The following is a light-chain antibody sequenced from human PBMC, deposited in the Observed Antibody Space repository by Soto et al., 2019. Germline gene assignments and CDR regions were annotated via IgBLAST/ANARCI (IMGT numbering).Light chain of an antibody. CDR2: DAS. Sequence: EIVMTQSPATLSVSPGERATLSCRARRSVSSNLAWYQQKPGQAPRLLIYDASIRATGIPARFSGSGSGTEFALTISGLQSEDAAVYYCQQYNEWPLTFGGGTKVEIK. CDR3: QQYNEWPLT. CDR1: RSVSSN. V-gene: IGKV3-15*01. J-gene: IGKJ4*01.